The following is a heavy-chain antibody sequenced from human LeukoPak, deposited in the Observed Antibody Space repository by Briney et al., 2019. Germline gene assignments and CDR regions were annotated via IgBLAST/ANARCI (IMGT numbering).Heavy chain of an antibody. CDR2: LYTGGDT. CDR1: GFSVSAHY. Sequence: GGSLRLSCAVSGFSVSAHYMSWVRQAPGKGLECVSFLYTGGDTYYADSVKGRFTISRDNSKNTLYLQMNGLRAEDTVVYYCARGPGSRGIFDYWGQGTLVTVSS. D-gene: IGHD3-10*01. CDR3: ARGPGSRGIFDY. V-gene: IGHV3-53*01. J-gene: IGHJ4*02.